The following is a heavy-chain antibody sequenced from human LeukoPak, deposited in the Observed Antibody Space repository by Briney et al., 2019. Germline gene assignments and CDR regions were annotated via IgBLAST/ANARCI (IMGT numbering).Heavy chain of an antibody. D-gene: IGHD4-23*01. V-gene: IGHV3-23*01. J-gene: IGHJ4*02. CDR2: ISDRGVTT. CDR3: AKEKTAVKTPGIDY. Sequence: GGSLRLSCAASGFTFSRYAMSWVRQARGKGLEWVLAISDRGVTTYYADSVKGRFTISRDNSKNTLYLQMNSLRADDTAVYYCAKEKTAVKTPGIDYWGQGTLVTVSS. CDR1: GFTFSRYA.